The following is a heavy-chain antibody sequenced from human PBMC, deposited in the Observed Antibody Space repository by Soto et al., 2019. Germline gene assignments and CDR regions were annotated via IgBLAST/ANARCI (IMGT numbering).Heavy chain of an antibody. CDR1: GASISSLGYS. V-gene: IGHV4-30-2*01. CDR3: ARGFKRYSSPPGPLEY. J-gene: IGHJ4*02. CDR2: MYHSGST. D-gene: IGHD6-13*01. Sequence: SETLSLTCAVSGASISSLGYSWSWNRQPPGKGLEWIGYMYHSGSTYYNPSLKSRVTISIDRSKNQFSLKLSSVTAADTTVYYCARGFKRYSSPPGPLEYWGLGTLVTVS.